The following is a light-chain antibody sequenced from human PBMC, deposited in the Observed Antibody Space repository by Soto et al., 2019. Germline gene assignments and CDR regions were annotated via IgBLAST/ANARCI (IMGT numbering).Light chain of an antibody. Sequence: DIQMTQSPSSLSASVGDRVTITCRAGQSISTDLNWYQQKPGKAPKLLIYGASSLHSGVPPRFSGAVSGTDFTLTISSLQAEDFATYYCQQTYNTPRTFGKGTNVEI. CDR3: QQTYNTPRT. CDR2: GAS. J-gene: IGKJ1*01. V-gene: IGKV1-39*01. CDR1: QSISTD.